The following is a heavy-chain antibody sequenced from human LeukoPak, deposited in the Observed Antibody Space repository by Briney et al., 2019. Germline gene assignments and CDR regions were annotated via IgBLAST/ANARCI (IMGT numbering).Heavy chain of an antibody. J-gene: IGHJ4*02. CDR3: ARDYGGSSPFDY. Sequence: GGSLRLSCAASGFTFSSYSMNWVRQAPGKGLEGGSYISSSSTIYYADSVKGRFTISRDNAKNSLYLQMNSLRAGDTAVYYCARDYGGSSPFDYWGQGTLVTVSS. D-gene: IGHD4-23*01. CDR1: GFTFSSYS. CDR2: ISSSSTI. V-gene: IGHV3-48*01.